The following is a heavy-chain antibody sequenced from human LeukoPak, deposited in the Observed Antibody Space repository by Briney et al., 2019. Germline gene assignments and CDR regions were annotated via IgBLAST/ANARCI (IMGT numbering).Heavy chain of an antibody. CDR1: GFTFSSYA. D-gene: IGHD6-13*01. CDR2: ISGSGGST. CDR3: ARPSTSGIAAAGLKY. Sequence: GGSLRLSCAASGFTFSSYAMSWVRQAPGKGLDWVSGISGSGGSTYYADSVKGRFTISRDNSKNTLYLQMNSLRAEDTAVYHCARPSTSGIAAAGLKYWGQGTLVTVSS. J-gene: IGHJ4*02. V-gene: IGHV3-23*01.